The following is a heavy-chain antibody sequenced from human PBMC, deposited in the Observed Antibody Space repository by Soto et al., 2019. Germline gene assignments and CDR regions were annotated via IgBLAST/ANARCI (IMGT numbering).Heavy chain of an antibody. CDR1: GFTLTRSA. CDR2: SSAGGGGT. J-gene: IGHJ4*01. CDR3: AKDVGQWVETFDY. D-gene: IGHD6-19*01. Sequence: GGSLRLSCAGSGFTLTRSAVSWVRQAPGKGLEWVAGSSAGGGGTYYADSVKGRFTISRDVAKNTVYLQMNGLRVEDTAVYYCAKDVGQWVETFDYWGHVTLVTVSS. V-gene: IGHV3-23*01.